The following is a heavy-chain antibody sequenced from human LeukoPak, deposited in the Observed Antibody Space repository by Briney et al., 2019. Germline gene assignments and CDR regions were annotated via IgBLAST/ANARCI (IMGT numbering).Heavy chain of an antibody. CDR2: IYSGGST. CDR3: AKVQVLRYFDWLRFDY. Sequence: GGSLRLSCAASGFTVSSNYMSWVRQAPGKGLEWVSVIYSGGSTYYADSVKGRFTISRDNSKNTLYLQMNSLRAEDTAVYYCAKVQVLRYFDWLRFDYWGQGTLVTVSS. CDR1: GFTVSSNY. D-gene: IGHD3-9*01. J-gene: IGHJ4*02. V-gene: IGHV3-53*01.